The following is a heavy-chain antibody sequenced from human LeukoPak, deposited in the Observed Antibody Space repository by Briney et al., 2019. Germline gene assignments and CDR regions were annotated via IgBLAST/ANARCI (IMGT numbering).Heavy chain of an antibody. CDR3: AKGASSGWFTFDY. D-gene: IGHD6-19*01. CDR2: ISYDGSNK. J-gene: IGHJ4*02. CDR1: GFTFSSYG. Sequence: PGGSLRLSCAASGFTFSSYGMHWVRQAPGKGLEWVAVISYDGSNKYYADSVKGRFTISRDNSKNTLYLQMNSLRAEDTAVYYCAKGASSGWFTFDYWGQGTLVTVSS. V-gene: IGHV3-30*18.